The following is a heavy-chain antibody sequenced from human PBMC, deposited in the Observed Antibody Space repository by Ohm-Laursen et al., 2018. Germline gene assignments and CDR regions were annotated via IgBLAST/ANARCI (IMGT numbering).Heavy chain of an antibody. Sequence: GSLRLSCSASGFTFDDYTMHWVRQAPGKGLEWVALISWNGGSTYFADSVKDRFTISRDNSKNSLSLVMISLRPEDTALYYCVKDASSLTFRPNYFDYWGQGTLVTVSS. CDR1: GFTFDDYT. CDR2: ISWNGGST. V-gene: IGHV3-43*01. D-gene: IGHD2/OR15-2a*01. CDR3: VKDASSLTFRPNYFDY. J-gene: IGHJ4*02.